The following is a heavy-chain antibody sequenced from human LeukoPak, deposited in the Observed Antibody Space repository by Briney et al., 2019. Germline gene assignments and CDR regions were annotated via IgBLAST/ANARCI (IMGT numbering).Heavy chain of an antibody. V-gene: IGHV3-30*18. J-gene: IGHJ4*02. CDR1: GFTFSSYG. D-gene: IGHD2-21*02. Sequence: GGSLRLSCAASGFTFSSYGMHWVHQAPGKGLEWVAVISYDGSNKYYAGSVKGRFTISRDNSKNTLYLQMNSLRAEDTAVYYCAKVGGGNCGGDCYSEPFDYWGQGTLVTVSS. CDR3: AKVGGGNCGGDCYSEPFDY. CDR2: ISYDGSNK.